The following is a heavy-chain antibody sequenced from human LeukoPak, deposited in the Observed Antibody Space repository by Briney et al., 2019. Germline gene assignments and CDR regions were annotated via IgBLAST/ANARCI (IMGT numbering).Heavy chain of an antibody. CDR2: ISYDGSNT. Sequence: PGGSLRLSCAASGFTFSSYGMHWVRQAPGKGLKWVAVISYDGSNTYYADSVKGRFTISRDNSKNTLCLQMNSLRAEDTAVYYCAKDYDRYYDGFFDYWGQGTLVTVSS. D-gene: IGHD3-22*01. J-gene: IGHJ4*02. CDR3: AKDYDRYYDGFFDY. CDR1: GFTFSSYG. V-gene: IGHV3-30*18.